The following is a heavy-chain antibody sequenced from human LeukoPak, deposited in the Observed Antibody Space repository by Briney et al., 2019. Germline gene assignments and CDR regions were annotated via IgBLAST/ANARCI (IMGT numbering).Heavy chain of an antibody. CDR3: ARDLVTVTKGFDI. CDR1: GDSISGYY. Sequence: SETLSLTCTVSGDSISGYYWNWIRQTPGKGLEWIGYISYIGSTNYNPSLKSRVTISIDTSKNQFSLKLSSVTAADTAVYYCARDLVTVTKGFDIWGQGTMVSVSS. CDR2: ISYIGST. J-gene: IGHJ3*02. V-gene: IGHV4-59*01. D-gene: IGHD4-17*01.